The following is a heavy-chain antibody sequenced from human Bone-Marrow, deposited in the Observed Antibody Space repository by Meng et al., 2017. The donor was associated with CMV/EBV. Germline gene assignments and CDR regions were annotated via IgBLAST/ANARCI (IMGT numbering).Heavy chain of an antibody. CDR1: GFTFSNAW. CDR3: TTTHHSNYGFGSGYYGNYYYYGMDV. J-gene: IGHJ6*02. V-gene: IGHV3-15*01. D-gene: IGHD3-3*01. CDR2: IKSKTDGGTT. Sequence: GGSLTLSCAASGFTFSNAWMSWVRQAPGKGREWVGRIKSKTDGGTTDYAAPVKGRFTISRDDSKNTMYLQMNSLKTEDTAVYYCTTTHHSNYGFGSGYYGNYYYYGMDVWGQGTTVTVSS.